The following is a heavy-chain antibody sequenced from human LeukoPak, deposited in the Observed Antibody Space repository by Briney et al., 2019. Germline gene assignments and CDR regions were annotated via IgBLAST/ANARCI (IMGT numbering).Heavy chain of an antibody. CDR2: TIPIFGAK. Sequence: SVKVSCKASGGTFSSFGITWVRQAPGQGLEWMGGTIPIFGAKHYAQKFRGRVTVTADNSTTTTYMELSSLRFEDTALYYCARPLTRELRHYYYYGMDVWGQGTTVTVSS. CDR1: GGTFSSFG. CDR3: ARPLTRELRHYYYYGMDV. V-gene: IGHV1-69*06. D-gene: IGHD1-26*01. J-gene: IGHJ6*02.